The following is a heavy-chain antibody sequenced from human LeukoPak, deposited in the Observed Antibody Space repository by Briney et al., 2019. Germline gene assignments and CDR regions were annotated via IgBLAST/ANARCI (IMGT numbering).Heavy chain of an antibody. CDR3: ARDGAVAGGGNNWFDS. V-gene: IGHV4-59*11. D-gene: IGHD6-19*01. CDR2: IYYSGST. J-gene: IGHJ5*01. Sequence: SETLSLTCTVSGGSISSHYWSWIRQPPGKGLEWIGYIYYSGSTNYNPSLKSRVTISVDTSKNQFSLKLSSVTAADTAVYYCARDGAVAGGGNNWFDSWGQGTLVTVSS. CDR1: GGSISSHY.